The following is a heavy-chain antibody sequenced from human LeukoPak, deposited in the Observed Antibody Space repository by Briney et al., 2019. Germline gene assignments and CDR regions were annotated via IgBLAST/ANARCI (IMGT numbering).Heavy chain of an antibody. J-gene: IGHJ4*02. CDR1: GGSISSSSYY. CDR2: IYYSGST. V-gene: IGHV4-39*01. D-gene: IGHD3-22*01. Sequence: SETLSLTCTVSGGSISSSSYYWGWIRQPPGKGLEWIGTIYYSGSTYYNPSLKSRVTISVDTSKNQFSLKLSSVTAADTAVYYCARQRSYYYDSSGYFFDYWGQGTLVTVSS. CDR3: ARQRSYYYDSSGYFFDY.